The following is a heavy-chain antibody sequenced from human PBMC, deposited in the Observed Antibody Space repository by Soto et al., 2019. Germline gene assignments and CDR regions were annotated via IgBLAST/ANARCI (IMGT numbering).Heavy chain of an antibody. V-gene: IGHV1-69*01. Sequence: QVQLVQSGAEVKKPGSSVKVSCKASGGTFSSYAISWVRQAPGQGLEWMGGIIPIFGTANYAQKFQGRVTITADESTTTAYMELSSLRSQDTCVYYSATPGDTATKGGYYYYSMEVWGQGTTVTDSS. CDR2: IIPIFGTA. CDR1: GGTFSSYA. D-gene: IGHD4-17*01. CDR3: ATPGDTATKGGYYYYSMEV. J-gene: IGHJ6*02.